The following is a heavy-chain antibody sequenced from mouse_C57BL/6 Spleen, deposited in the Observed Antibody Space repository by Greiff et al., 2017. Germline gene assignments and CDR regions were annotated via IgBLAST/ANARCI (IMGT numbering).Heavy chain of an antibody. CDR1: GYTFTSYW. V-gene: IGHV1-59*01. D-gene: IGHD1-1*01. Sequence: VQLQQPGAELVRPGTSVKLSCKASGYTFTSYWMHWVKQRPGQGLEWIGVIDPSDSYTNYNQKFKGKATLTVDTSSSTAYMQLSSLTSEDSAVYYCAGGGSSRGYAMDYWGQGTSVTVAS. CDR3: AGGGSSRGYAMDY. J-gene: IGHJ4*01. CDR2: IDPSDSYT.